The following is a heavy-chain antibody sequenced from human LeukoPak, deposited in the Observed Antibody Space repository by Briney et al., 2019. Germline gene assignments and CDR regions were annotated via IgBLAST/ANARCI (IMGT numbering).Heavy chain of an antibody. CDR1: GFTFSSYA. CDR3: AKAGSYYDSRFDY. CDR2: ISYDGSNK. J-gene: IGHJ4*02. D-gene: IGHD3-22*01. V-gene: IGHV3-30*04. Sequence: GGSLRLSCAASGFTFSSYAMHWVRQAPGKGLEWVAVISYDGSNKKYGDSVKGRFTISRDNSKNTLDLQMNSLRAEDTALYYCAKAGSYYDSRFDYWGQGTLVTVSS.